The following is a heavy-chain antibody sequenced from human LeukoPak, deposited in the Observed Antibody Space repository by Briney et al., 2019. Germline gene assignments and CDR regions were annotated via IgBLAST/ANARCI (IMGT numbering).Heavy chain of an antibody. CDR3: ARDDQAYDSSGYRAFDI. V-gene: IGHV1-69*05. CDR2: IIPIFGTA. Sequence: SVKVSCKASGGTFSSYAISWVRQAPGQGLEWMGRIIPIFGTANYAQKFQGRVTITTDESTSTAYMKLSSLRSEDTAVYYCARDDQAYDSSGYRAFDIWGQGTMVTVPS. J-gene: IGHJ3*02. D-gene: IGHD3-22*01. CDR1: GGTFSSYA.